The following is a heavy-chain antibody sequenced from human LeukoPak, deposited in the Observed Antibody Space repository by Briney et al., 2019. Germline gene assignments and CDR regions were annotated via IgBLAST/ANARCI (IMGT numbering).Heavy chain of an antibody. D-gene: IGHD2-15*01. Sequence: SETLSLTCTVSGGSISSNNYYWVWLRQPPGTGREWVGSIYYSGSTYYNPSLKGPVTISVATSKTQFPLNLTSVTAAATAVYYCARALVVVGWYFDLWGRGTLVTVSS. CDR2: IYYSGST. CDR3: ARALVVVGWYFDL. CDR1: GGSISSNNYY. V-gene: IGHV4-39*06. J-gene: IGHJ2*01.